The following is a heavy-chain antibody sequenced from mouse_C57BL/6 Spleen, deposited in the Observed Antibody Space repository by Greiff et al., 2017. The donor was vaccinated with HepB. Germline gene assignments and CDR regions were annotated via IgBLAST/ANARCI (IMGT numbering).Heavy chain of an antibody. CDR1: GFSLTSYG. CDR2: IWSGGST. V-gene: IGHV2-2*01. J-gene: IGHJ3*01. Sequence: VKLEESGPGLVQPSQSLSITCTVSGFSLTSYGVHWVRQSPGKGLEWLGVIWSGGSTDYNAAFISRLSISKDNSKSQVFFKMNSLQADDTAIYYCARIPEGFAYWGQGTLVTVSA. CDR3: ARIPEGFAY.